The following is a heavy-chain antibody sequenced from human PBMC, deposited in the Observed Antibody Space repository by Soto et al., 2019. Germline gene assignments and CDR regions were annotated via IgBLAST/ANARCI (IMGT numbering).Heavy chain of an antibody. CDR1: GYTFTSYY. V-gene: IGHV1-46*01. CDR2: INPSGGST. J-gene: IGHJ6*02. D-gene: IGHD3-3*01. CDR3: ARDASTIFGVVNRYYYGMDV. Sequence: GASVKVSCKASGYTFTSYYMHWVRQAPGQGLEWMGIINPSGGSTSYAQKFQGRVTMTRDTSTSTVYMELSSLRSEDTAVYYCARDASTIFGVVNRYYYGMDVWGQGTTVTVSS.